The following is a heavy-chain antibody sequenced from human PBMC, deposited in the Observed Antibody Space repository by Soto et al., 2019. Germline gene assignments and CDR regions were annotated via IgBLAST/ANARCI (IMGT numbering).Heavy chain of an antibody. V-gene: IGHV6-1*01. CDR1: GDSVSSNSAA. CDR2: TYYRSKWYN. Sequence: SQTLSLTCAISGDSVSSNSAAWNWIRQSPSRGLGWLGRTYYRSKWYNDYAVSVKSRITINPDTSKNQFSLQLNSVTPEDTAVYYCARDINGGCQGCNCFDPWGQGTLVTVSS. CDR3: ARDINGGCQGCNCFDP. D-gene: IGHD2-8*01. J-gene: IGHJ5*02.